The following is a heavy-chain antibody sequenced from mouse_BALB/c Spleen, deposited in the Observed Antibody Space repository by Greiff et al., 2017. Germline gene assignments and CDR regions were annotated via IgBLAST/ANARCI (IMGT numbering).Heavy chain of an antibody. V-gene: IGHV1-7*01. CDR1: GYTFTSYW. CDR2: INPSTGYT. Sequence: VQLQQSGAELAKPGASVKMSCKASGYTFTSYWMHWVKQRPGQGLEWIGYINPSTGYTEYNQKFKDKATLTADKSSSTAYMQLSSLTSEDSAVYYCARVYGSPYFDYWGQGTSVTVSS. CDR3: ARVYGSPYFDY. D-gene: IGHD1-1*01. J-gene: IGHJ4*01.